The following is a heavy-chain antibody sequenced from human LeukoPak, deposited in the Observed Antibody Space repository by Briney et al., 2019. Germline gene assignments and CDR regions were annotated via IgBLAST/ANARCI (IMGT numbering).Heavy chain of an antibody. V-gene: IGHV1-18*01. Sequence: ASVKVSCKASGYTFTSYGISWVRQAPGQGLEWMGWISAYNGNTNYAQKLQGRVTMTTDTSTSTAYMELRSLRSDDTAVYYCAAGPVMGWIVVVTFDYWGQGTLVTVSS. CDR1: GYTFTSYG. D-gene: IGHD3-22*01. CDR2: ISAYNGNT. CDR3: AAGPVMGWIVVVTFDY. J-gene: IGHJ4*02.